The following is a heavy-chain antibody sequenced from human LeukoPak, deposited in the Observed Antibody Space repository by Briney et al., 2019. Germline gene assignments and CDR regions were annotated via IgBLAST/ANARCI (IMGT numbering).Heavy chain of an antibody. J-gene: IGHJ6*03. D-gene: IGHD5-18*01. V-gene: IGHV3-7*01. CDR2: IKQDGSEK. CDR1: GFTFSSYW. Sequence: GGSLRLSCAASGFTFSSYWMSWVRQAPGKGLEWVANIKQDGSEKYYVDSVKGRFTISRDNAKNSLYLQMNSLRAEDTAVYYCARDLPGGGYSYGENYYYMDVWGKGTTVTVSS. CDR3: ARDLPGGGYSYGENYYYMDV.